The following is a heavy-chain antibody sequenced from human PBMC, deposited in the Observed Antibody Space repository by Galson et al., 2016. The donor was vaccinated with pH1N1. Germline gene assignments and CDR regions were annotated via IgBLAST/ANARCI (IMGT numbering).Heavy chain of an antibody. J-gene: IGHJ4*02. CDR3: VKQIGGGDCY. CDR1: RFTFSNYW. Sequence: SLRLSCAASRFTFSNYWMTWVRQAPGKGLEWVANIKEDGSKRYYVDSVEGRFTISRDNAKNSLYLQMNSLRAEDTAVYYCVKQIGGGDCYWGQGTLVTVSS. D-gene: IGHD2-21*01. CDR2: IKEDGSKR. V-gene: IGHV3-7*03.